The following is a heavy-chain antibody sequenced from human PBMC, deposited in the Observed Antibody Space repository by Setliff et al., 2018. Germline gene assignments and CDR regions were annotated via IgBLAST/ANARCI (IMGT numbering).Heavy chain of an antibody. CDR2: IRGRTDNYAT. Sequence: GVLKISCAASGFSFSGSAVYWVRQASVKGLEWIGRIRGRTDNYATAYAASVRGRFTISRDDSKNTAYLQMNSLKTEDTAVYYCTFARDGYDVFDIWGQGTMVTVSS. CDR1: GFSFSGSA. V-gene: IGHV3-73*01. D-gene: IGHD5-18*01. J-gene: IGHJ3*02. CDR3: TFARDGYDVFDI.